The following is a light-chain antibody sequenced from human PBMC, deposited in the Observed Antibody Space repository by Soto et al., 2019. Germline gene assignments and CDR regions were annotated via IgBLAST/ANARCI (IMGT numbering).Light chain of an antibody. Sequence: DIQMNQSPSTLSASVGDRVTITCRASQSISSWLAWYQQKPGKAPKLLIYKASSLESGVPSRFSGSGSGTDFTLTISSLQPEDFATYYCQQSYSNPRTTFGQGTRLEIK. CDR3: QQSYSNPRTT. CDR1: QSISSW. V-gene: IGKV1-5*03. J-gene: IGKJ5*01. CDR2: KAS.